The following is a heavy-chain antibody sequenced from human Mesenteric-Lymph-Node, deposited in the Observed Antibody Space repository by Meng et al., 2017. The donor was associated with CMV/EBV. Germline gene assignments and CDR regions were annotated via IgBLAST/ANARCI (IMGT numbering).Heavy chain of an antibody. J-gene: IGHJ4*02. Sequence: FSGYYWSWIRQPPGKELEWIGEINHSGSTNYNPSLKSRVTISVDTSKNQFSLKLSSVTAADTAVYYCARIPSNYDILTGYYKYYFDYWGQGTLVTVSS. CDR3: ARIPSNYDILTGYYKYYFDY. D-gene: IGHD3-9*01. V-gene: IGHV4-34*01. CDR2: INHSGST. CDR1: FSGYY.